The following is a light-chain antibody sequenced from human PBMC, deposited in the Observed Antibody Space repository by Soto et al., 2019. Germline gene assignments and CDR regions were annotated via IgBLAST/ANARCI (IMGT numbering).Light chain of an antibody. CDR1: QDISNY. CDR2: GAS. CDR3: QHYDNLLFT. V-gene: IGKV1-33*01. Sequence: DIKMTQSPSSLSASVGYRVTITCQASQDISNYLHWYQQKPGKAPKLLIYGASNLEAGVPSRFSGSGSGTDFTLTISSLQPEDMATYYCQHYDNLLFTFGPGTKVDIK. J-gene: IGKJ3*01.